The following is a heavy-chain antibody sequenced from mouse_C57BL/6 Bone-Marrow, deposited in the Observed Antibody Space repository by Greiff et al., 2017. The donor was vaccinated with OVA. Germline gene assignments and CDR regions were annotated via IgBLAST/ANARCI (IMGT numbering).Heavy chain of an antibody. D-gene: IGHD2-1*01. J-gene: IGHJ2*01. Sequence: VQLKQSGAELVRPGASVKLSCTASGFNIKDDYMHWVKQRPEQGLEWIGWIDPENGDTEYASKFQGKATITADTSSNTAYLQLSSLTSEDTAVYYCTTFYYGNWDYWGQGTTLTVSS. V-gene: IGHV14-4*01. CDR3: TTFYYGNWDY. CDR1: GFNIKDDY. CDR2: IDPENGDT.